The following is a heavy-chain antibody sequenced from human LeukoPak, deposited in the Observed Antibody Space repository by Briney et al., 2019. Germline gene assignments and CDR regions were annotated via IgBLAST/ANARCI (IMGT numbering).Heavy chain of an antibody. CDR1: GGSFSGYY. D-gene: IGHD2-15*01. J-gene: IGHJ4*02. V-gene: IGHV4-34*01. CDR3: ARGVLRALIDY. CDR2: INHSGST. Sequence: SETLSLTCAVYGGSFSGYYWSWIRQPPGKGLEWIGEINHSGSTNYNPSLKSRVTISVDTSKNQFSLKLSSVTAADTAVYYCARGVLRALIDYWGQGNLVTVSS.